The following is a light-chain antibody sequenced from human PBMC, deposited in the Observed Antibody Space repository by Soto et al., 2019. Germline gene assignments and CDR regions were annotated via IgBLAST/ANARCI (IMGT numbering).Light chain of an antibody. J-gene: IGLJ7*01. CDR3: CSYAGSYSWV. CDR2: DVN. Sequence: QSALTQPRSVSGSPGQSVTLSCTGTSSDVGGYVSWYQQHAGKAPKLMIFDVNKRPSGVPDRFSGSKSGNTASLTISGLQAEDEADYYCCSYAGSYSWVFGGGTQLPSS. V-gene: IGLV2-11*01. CDR1: SSDVGGY.